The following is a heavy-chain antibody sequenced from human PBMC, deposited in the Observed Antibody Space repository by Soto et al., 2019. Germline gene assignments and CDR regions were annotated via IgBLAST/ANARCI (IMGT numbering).Heavy chain of an antibody. J-gene: IGHJ4*02. Sequence: GGSLRLSCAASGFTFSSYAMSWVRQAPGKGLEWVSAISGSGGSTYYADSVKGRFTISRDNSKNTLYLQMNSLRAEDTAVYYCPNSLSLFRGVIIQHPFDSWGQGPXVPVSS. CDR1: GFTFSSYA. D-gene: IGHD3-10*01. V-gene: IGHV3-23*01. CDR2: ISGSGGST. CDR3: PNSLSLFRGVIIQHPFDS.